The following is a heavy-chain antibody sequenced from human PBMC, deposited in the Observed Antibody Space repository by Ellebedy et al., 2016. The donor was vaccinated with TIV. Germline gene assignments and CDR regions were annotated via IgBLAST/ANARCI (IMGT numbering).Heavy chain of an antibody. CDR2: IYYTGST. Sequence: AETLSLTXTVSLGSISSHSWTWIRQPPGKGLEWIGNIYYTGSTSYSPSLTGRVTISIDTPKNQFSLKVTSVTAADTAVYYCAREFRYDFWRGPLDHWGQGTTVTVSS. CDR1: LGSISSHS. D-gene: IGHD3-3*01. CDR3: AREFRYDFWRGPLDH. V-gene: IGHV4-59*11. J-gene: IGHJ4*02.